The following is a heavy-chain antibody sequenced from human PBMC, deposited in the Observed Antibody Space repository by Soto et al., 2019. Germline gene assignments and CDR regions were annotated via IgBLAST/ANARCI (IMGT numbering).Heavy chain of an antibody. CDR2: IYYTGPT. CDR1: GASINGYY. J-gene: IGHJ1*01. CDR3: ARSVGHHDNSGYYEYFQH. Sequence: SETLSLNRSVSGASINGYYWTRVPQFPGKGLEWIGYIYYTGPTNYNPSLRSRVTISLDMSKNQFSLRLSSVTAADTAVYYCARSVGHHDNSGYYEYFQHWGQGILVTVSS. D-gene: IGHD3-22*01. V-gene: IGHV4-59*01.